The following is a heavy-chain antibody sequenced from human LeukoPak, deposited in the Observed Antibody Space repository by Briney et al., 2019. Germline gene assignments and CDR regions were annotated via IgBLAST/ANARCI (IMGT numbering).Heavy chain of an antibody. V-gene: IGHV5-51*01. CDR1: GYSFTSYW. J-gene: IGHJ4*02. CDR2: IYPGDSDT. CDR3: ARRGSSWYRVDYFDY. Sequence: GESLKISCQGSGYSFTSYWIGWVRQMPGKGLEWMGIIYPGDSDTRYSPSFQGQVTISADKSISTAYLQWSSLKASDTAMYYCARRGSSWYRVDYFDYWGQGTLVTVSS. D-gene: IGHD6-13*01.